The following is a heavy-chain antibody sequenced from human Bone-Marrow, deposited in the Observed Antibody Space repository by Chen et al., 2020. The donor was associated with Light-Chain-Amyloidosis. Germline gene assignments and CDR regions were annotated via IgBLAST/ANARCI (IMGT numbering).Heavy chain of an antibody. Sequence: EVQLVESGGGLVQPGGSLRLSCAASGFTFTRFWMAWVRQVPGKGLEWGANIKEDGSEIHYVDSVKGRFTISRDNPKNSLSLQMSSLRAEDTAVYYCVRDATRGGDFDYWGQGTLVTVSS. CDR2: IKEDGSEI. J-gene: IGHJ4*02. CDR1: GFTFTRFW. D-gene: IGHD2-21*01. CDR3: VRDATRGGDFDY. V-gene: IGHV3-7*01.